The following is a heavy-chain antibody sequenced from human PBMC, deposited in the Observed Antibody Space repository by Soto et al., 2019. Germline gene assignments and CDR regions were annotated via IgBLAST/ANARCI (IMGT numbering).Heavy chain of an antibody. D-gene: IGHD3-9*01. CDR2: IYYSGST. V-gene: IGHV4-59*01. CDR1: GGSISSYY. J-gene: IGHJ4*02. CDR3: AKLPPRAQRLARYYFDY. Sequence: PSETLSLTCTVSGGSISSYYWSWIRQPPGKGLEWIGYIYYSGSTNYNPSLKSRVTISVDTSKNQFSLKLSSVTAADTAIYYCAKLPPRAQRLARYYFDYWGQGTPVTVSS.